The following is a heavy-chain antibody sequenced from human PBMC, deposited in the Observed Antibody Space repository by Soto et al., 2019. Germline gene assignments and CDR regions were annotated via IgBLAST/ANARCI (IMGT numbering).Heavy chain of an antibody. J-gene: IGHJ6*02. CDR1: GGTFSSYA. CDR3: ARVTMVPGVPLGMDV. Sequence: ASVKVSCKASGGTFSSYAISWVRQAPGQGLEWMGGIIPIFGTANYAQKFQGRVTITADESTSTAYMELSSLRSEDTAVYYCARVTMVPGVPLGMDVWGQGTTVTVSS. D-gene: IGHD3-10*01. V-gene: IGHV1-69*13. CDR2: IIPIFGTA.